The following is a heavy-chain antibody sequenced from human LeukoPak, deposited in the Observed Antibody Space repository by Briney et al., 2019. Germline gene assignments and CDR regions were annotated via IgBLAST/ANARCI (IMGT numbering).Heavy chain of an antibody. V-gene: IGHV3-48*01. J-gene: IGHJ4*02. CDR2: ISSRSSTK. CDR3: ARGGYGGHSFDY. CDR1: GFTFKSYT. D-gene: IGHD4-23*01. Sequence: GSLRLSCAASGFTFKSYTMQWVRQAPGKGLEWVSDISSRSSTKYYADSVKGRFTISRDNAENSLFLQMNSLRAEDTAIYYCARGGYGGHSFDYWGQGTLVIVSS.